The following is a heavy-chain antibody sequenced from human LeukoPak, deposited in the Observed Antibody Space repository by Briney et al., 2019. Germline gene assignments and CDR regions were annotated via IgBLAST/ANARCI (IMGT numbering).Heavy chain of an antibody. D-gene: IGHD1-1*01. CDR1: GYTFTSYY. CDR3: ARAPSVGANAHNWFDP. CDR2: INPSGGST. V-gene: IGHV1-46*01. Sequence: ASVKVSCKASGYTFTSYYMHWVRQAPGQGLEWMGIINPSGGSTSYAQKFQGRVTMTGDTSTSTVYMELSSLRSEDTAVYYCARAPSVGANAHNWFDPWGQGTLVTVSS. J-gene: IGHJ5*02.